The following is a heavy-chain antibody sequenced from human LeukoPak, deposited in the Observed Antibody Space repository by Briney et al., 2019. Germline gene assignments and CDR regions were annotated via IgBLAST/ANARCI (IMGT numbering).Heavy chain of an antibody. V-gene: IGHV4-4*07. Sequence: PSETLSLTCTVSGGSISSYYWSWIRQPPGKGLEWIGRIYTSGSTNYNPSLKSRVTMSVDTSKNQFSLKLSSVTAADTAVYYCARDYFDYGDYVGSWAFDIWGQGTMVTVSS. CDR3: ARDYFDYGDYVGSWAFDI. D-gene: IGHD4-17*01. CDR1: GGSISSYY. J-gene: IGHJ3*02. CDR2: IYTSGST.